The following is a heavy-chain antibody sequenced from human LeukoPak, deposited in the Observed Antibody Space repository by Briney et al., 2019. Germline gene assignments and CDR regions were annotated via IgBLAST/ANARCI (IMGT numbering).Heavy chain of an antibody. CDR3: AKDPIAVAGNNYYRMDV. CDR1: GFTFSSYG. V-gene: IGHV3-33*06. CDR2: IWYDGSSK. D-gene: IGHD6-19*01. J-gene: IGHJ6*02. Sequence: PGRSLRLSCAASGFTFSSYGMHWVRRAPGKGLEWVAIIWYDGSSKYYADSVKGRFTISRDNSKNTLYLQMNSLRAEDTAVYYCAKDPIAVAGNNYYRMDVWGQGTTVSVSS.